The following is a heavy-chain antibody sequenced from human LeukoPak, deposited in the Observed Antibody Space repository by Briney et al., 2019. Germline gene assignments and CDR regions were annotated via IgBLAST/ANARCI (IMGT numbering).Heavy chain of an antibody. Sequence: GGSLRLSCAASGFTVSSNYMSWVRQAPGKGLEWVSVIYSGGSTYYADSVKGRFTISRDNSKNTLYLQMNSLRAEDTAVYYCAKDLRYCSSTSCYHPTDYWGQGTLVTVSS. J-gene: IGHJ4*02. CDR3: AKDLRYCSSTSCYHPTDY. V-gene: IGHV3-53*01. CDR2: IYSGGST. CDR1: GFTVSSNY. D-gene: IGHD2-2*01.